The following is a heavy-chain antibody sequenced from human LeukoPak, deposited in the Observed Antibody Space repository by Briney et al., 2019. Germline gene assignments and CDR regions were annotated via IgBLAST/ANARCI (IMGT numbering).Heavy chain of an antibody. Sequence: GGTLRLSCAASGFTFSSYGMSWVRQAPRKGLEWVSAISGSGGSTYYADSVKGRFTISRDNSKNTLYLQMNSLRAEDTAVYYCAKDWGSSWAPLHLNCFDPWGQGTLVTVSS. J-gene: IGHJ5*02. V-gene: IGHV3-23*01. CDR2: ISGSGGST. CDR1: GFTFSSYG. CDR3: AKDWGSSWAPLHLNCFDP. D-gene: IGHD6-13*01.